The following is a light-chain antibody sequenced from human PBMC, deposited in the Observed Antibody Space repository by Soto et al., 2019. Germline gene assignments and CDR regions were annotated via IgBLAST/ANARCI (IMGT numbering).Light chain of an antibody. V-gene: IGKV3-20*01. J-gene: IGKJ4*01. CDR1: QCVSSNY. Sequence: EIVLTPSVGAPSLPPGYRSTLSCRASQCVSSNYLAWYQQKPGQAPRLLIYGASSRATGIPDRFSGSGSGTDFTLTISRLEPENFAVYYCQRYGISLPLTFGGGTKVDSK. CDR2: GAS. CDR3: QRYGISLPLT.